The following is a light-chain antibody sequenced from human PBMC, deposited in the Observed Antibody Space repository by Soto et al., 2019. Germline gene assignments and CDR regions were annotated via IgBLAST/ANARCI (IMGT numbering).Light chain of an antibody. V-gene: IGLV2-14*01. CDR2: EVS. CDR1: GSDVGGYNH. CDR3: SSYTSSITYV. Sequence: QSVLTQPASVSGSPGQSITISCTGTGSDVGGYNHVSWYQQHPGKAPKLMIYEVSNRPSGVSNRFSGSKSGSTASLTISGLQAEDEADYYCSSYTSSITYVFGTGTKLTVL. J-gene: IGLJ1*01.